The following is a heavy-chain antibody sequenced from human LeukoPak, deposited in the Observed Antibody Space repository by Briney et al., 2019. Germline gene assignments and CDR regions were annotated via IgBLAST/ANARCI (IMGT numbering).Heavy chain of an antibody. J-gene: IGHJ4*02. CDR2: IYPGDSDT. D-gene: IGHD4-17*01. CDR3: ARSYGDYRSYYFDY. CDR1: GCSFTSYW. Sequence: GESLKISCKGSGCSFTSYWIGWVRQMPGKGREWMGIIYPGDSDTRYSPSFQGQVTISADKSISTAYLQWSSLKASDTAMYYGARSYGDYRSYYFDYWGQGTLVTVSS. V-gene: IGHV5-51*01.